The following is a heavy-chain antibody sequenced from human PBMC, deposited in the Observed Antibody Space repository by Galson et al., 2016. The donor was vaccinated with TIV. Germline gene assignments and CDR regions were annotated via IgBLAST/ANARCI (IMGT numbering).Heavy chain of an antibody. Sequence: SVKVSCKASGYTFTNDHIHWVRQVSGQGPEWVGWMNPDNAKTGFAQKFQGRVAMTRNTSVSTVYMELSMLTSEDTAVYYCSRLVSRSWYAEWFDPWGQGTLVTVSS. V-gene: IGHV1-8*01. CDR2: MNPDNAKT. J-gene: IGHJ5*02. D-gene: IGHD6-13*01. CDR1: GYTFTNDH. CDR3: SRLVSRSWYAEWFDP.